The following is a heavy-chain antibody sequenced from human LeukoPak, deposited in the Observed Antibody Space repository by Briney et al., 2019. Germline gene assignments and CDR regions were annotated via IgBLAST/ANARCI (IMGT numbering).Heavy chain of an antibody. J-gene: IGHJ4*02. CDR1: GGSISSSSYY. V-gene: IGHV4-39*01. Sequence: SETLSLTCTVSGGSISSSSYYWGWIRQPPGKGLEWIGSIYYSGSTYYNPSLKSRVTISVDTSKNQFSLKLSSVTAADTAVYYCARQYSSSSASGYWGQGTLVTVSS. CDR2: IYYSGST. D-gene: IGHD6-6*01. CDR3: ARQYSSSSASGY.